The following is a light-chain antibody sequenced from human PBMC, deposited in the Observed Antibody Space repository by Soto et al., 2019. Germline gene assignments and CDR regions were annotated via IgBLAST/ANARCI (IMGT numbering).Light chain of an antibody. J-gene: IGLJ1*01. CDR3: SSFTSRFTFV. CDR1: RRDVGAYNY. V-gene: IGLV2-14*01. Sequence: QSVLTQPASVSGSPGQSIAISCTGTRRDVGAYNYVSWYQQHPRKAPKLRISEVTNRPSGVSDRFSGSKSGNTASLTISGLQAEDEADYYCSSFTSRFTFVFGTGTKVTVL. CDR2: EVT.